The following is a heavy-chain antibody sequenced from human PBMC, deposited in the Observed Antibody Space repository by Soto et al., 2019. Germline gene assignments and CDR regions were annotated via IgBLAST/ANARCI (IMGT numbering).Heavy chain of an antibody. CDR2: IYYSGST. J-gene: IGHJ6*02. Sequence: SATLSLTCTVTGASISSSSYYWGWIRHPPGKGLEWIGSIYYSGSTYYNPSLKSRVTISVDTSKNQFSLKLSSVTAADTAVYYCACIFSGGYGYGFYYYGMDVWGQGTTVT. CDR3: ACIFSGGYGYGFYYYGMDV. V-gene: IGHV4-39*01. D-gene: IGHD5-18*01. CDR1: GASISSSSYY.